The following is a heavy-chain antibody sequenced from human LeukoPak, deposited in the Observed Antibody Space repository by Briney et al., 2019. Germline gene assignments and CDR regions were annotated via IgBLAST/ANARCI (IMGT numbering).Heavy chain of an antibody. D-gene: IGHD1-26*01. CDR3: ARDGGVGATDVHGAFDI. V-gene: IGHV1-69*13. J-gene: IGHJ3*02. CDR1: GGTFSIYA. CDR2: IIPIFGTA. Sequence: EASVKVSFKASGGTFSIYAISWVRQAPGQGLEWMGGIIPIFGTANYAQKFQGRVTITADESTSTAYMELRSLRSDDTAVYYCARDGGVGATDVHGAFDIWGQGTMVTVSS.